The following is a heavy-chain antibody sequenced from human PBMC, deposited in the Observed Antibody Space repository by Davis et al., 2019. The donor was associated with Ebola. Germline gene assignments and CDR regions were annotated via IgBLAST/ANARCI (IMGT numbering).Heavy chain of an antibody. CDR2: INPSGGST. D-gene: IGHD3-9*01. CDR1: GYTFTSYY. CDR3: ARAAYYDILTGVRGFDP. V-gene: IGHV1-46*01. Sequence: ASVEVSCKASGYTFTSYYMHWVRQAPGQGLEWMGIINPSGGSTSYAQKFQGRVTMTRDTSTSTVYMELSSLRSEDTAVYYCARAAYYDILTGVRGFDPWGQGTLVTVSS. J-gene: IGHJ5*02.